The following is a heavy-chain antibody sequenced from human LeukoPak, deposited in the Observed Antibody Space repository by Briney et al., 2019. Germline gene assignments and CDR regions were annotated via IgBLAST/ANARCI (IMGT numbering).Heavy chain of an antibody. J-gene: IGHJ4*02. CDR2: ISAYNGKT. Sequence: ASVKVSCKASGYTFTSYGISWVRQAPGQGLEGMGWISAYNGKTNYAQQLQGRVSMTKDTSTSTAYMELRSLRSDDTAVYYCARVGPEYSGYYFDYWGQGTLVTVSS. V-gene: IGHV1-18*01. D-gene: IGHD5-12*01. CDR3: ARVGPEYSGYYFDY. CDR1: GYTFTSYG.